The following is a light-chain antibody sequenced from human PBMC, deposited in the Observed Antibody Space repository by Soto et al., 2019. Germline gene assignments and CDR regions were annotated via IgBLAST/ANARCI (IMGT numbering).Light chain of an antibody. J-gene: IGLJ1*01. CDR1: SSNIGAGYD. CDR3: SSYTDSSNYV. Sequence: QSVLTQPPSVSGAPGQRVTISCTGSSSNIGAGYDVHWYQQLPGTAPKLLIYGNSNRPSGVPDRFSGSKSGNTASLTISGLQAEDEADYYCSSYTDSSNYVFGTGTKVTVL. V-gene: IGLV1-40*01. CDR2: GNS.